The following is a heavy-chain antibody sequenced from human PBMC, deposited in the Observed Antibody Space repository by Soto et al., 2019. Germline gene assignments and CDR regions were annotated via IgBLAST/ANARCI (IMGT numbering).Heavy chain of an antibody. CDR2: IIPIFGTA. V-gene: IGHV1-69*13. CDR3: ARQFKLMGYFDY. CDR1: GGTFSSYA. J-gene: IGHJ4*02. Sequence: RASVKVSCKASGGTFSSYAISWVRQAPGQGLEWMGGIIPIFGTANYAQKFQGRVTITADESTSTAYMELSSLRSEDTAVYYCARQFKLMGYFDYWGQRSLDTGSS. D-gene: IGHD2-8*01.